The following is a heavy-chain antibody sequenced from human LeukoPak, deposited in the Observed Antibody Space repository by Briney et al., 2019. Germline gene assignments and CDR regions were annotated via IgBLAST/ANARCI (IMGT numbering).Heavy chain of an antibody. D-gene: IGHD3/OR15-3a*01. CDR1: GYTFIRHY. CDR2: MNPDSGGT. J-gene: IGHJ3*02. CDR3: ARIMEYYDFTPRGFDI. V-gene: IGHV1-2*02. Sequence: ASVKVSCKASGYTFIRHYIHWVRQAPGQGLEWMGWMNPDSGGTNYAQKFQDRVTMNRDTSITTAYMELSRLTSDDTAIYYCARIMEYYDFTPRGFDIWGQGTMVAVSS.